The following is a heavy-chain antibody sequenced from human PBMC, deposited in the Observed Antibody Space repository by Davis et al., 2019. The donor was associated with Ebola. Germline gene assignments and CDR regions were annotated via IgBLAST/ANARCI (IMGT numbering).Heavy chain of an antibody. CDR3: ARAGSSSSYGNYYYYGMDV. J-gene: IGHJ6*02. V-gene: IGHV6-1*01. Sequence: SQTLSLTCAISGDSVSSNSAAWNWIRQSPSRGLEWLGRTYYRSKWYNDYAVSVKSRITINPDTSKNQFSLQLNSVTPEDTAVYYCARAGSSSSYGNYYYYGMDVWGQGTTVTVSS. CDR1: GDSVSSNSAA. CDR2: TYYRSKWYN. D-gene: IGHD6-6*01.